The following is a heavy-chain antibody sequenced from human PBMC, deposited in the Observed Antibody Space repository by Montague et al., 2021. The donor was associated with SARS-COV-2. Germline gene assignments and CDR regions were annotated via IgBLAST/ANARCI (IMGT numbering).Heavy chain of an antibody. CDR3: VIDHTEGS. CDR1: GFTFRGHL. CDR2: LYIDGTTS. V-gene: IGHV3-74*01. Sequence: SLRLSCAASGFTFRGHLMPWVRQSPGKGLEWVSLLYIDGTTSYFTTSVKGRFTIHNHNTMNPLHLQMNSLGPEDTAVYYCVIDHTEGSWGQGTMVTVSS. D-gene: IGHD3-10*01. J-gene: IGHJ3*01.